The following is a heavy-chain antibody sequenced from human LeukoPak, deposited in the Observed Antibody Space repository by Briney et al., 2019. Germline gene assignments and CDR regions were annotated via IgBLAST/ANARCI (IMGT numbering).Heavy chain of an antibody. CDR3: ARDNSVRDEAWWFNP. CDR2: IIPIFGTA. CDR1: GGTFSSYA. V-gene: IGHV1-69*01. Sequence: SVKVSCKASGGTFSSYAISWVRQAPGQGLEWMGGIIPIFGTANYAQKFQGRVTITADESTSTAYMELSSLRSEDTAVYYCARDNSVRDEAWWFNPWGQETLVTVSS. J-gene: IGHJ5*02. D-gene: IGHD5-24*01.